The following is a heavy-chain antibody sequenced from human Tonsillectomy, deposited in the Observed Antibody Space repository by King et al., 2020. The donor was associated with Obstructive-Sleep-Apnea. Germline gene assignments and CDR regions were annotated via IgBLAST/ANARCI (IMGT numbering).Heavy chain of an antibody. CDR3: ARDRDGGSSWYDPFDY. D-gene: IGHD6-13*01. J-gene: IGHJ4*02. Sequence: VQLVESGGGVVQPGRSLRLSCGVSGFTFSSYAMQWVRPAPGKGLEWWAVISYDGSNKNYSDSGKGRFTISKDNSKNTLYLQMNSLGPEDTAMYYCARDRDGGSSWYDPFDYWGQGTLVTVSS. CDR2: ISYDGSNK. V-gene: IGHV3-30*04. CDR1: GFTFSSYA.